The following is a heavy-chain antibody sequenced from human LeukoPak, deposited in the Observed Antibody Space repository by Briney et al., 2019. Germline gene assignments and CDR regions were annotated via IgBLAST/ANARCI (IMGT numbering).Heavy chain of an antibody. V-gene: IGHV4-34*01. CDR1: GGSFSGYY. CDR3: ARGRDGAGWFDP. D-gene: IGHD1-26*01. CDR2: INHSGST. Sequence: NPSETLSLTCAVYGGSFSGYYWSWIRQPPGKGLEWIGEINHSGSTNYNPSLKSRVTISVDTSKNQFSLKLGSVTAADTAVYYCARGRDGAGWFDPWGQGTLVTVSA. J-gene: IGHJ5*02.